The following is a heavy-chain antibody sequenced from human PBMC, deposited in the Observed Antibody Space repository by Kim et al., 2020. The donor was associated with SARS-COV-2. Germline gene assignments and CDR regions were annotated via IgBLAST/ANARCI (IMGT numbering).Heavy chain of an antibody. J-gene: IGHJ4*02. Sequence: ASVKVSCEASGYSFIGFYIHWVRQAPGQGLEWMGRMNPNTGGTKIAQKFLGRVTMTRDTSINTAYMEVSSLRSDDTAVYYCARDLGSRGGNANATFWGQGTLVTVSS. CDR1: GYSFIGFY. V-gene: IGHV1-2*06. CDR2: MNPNTGGT. CDR3: ARDLGSRGGNANATF. D-gene: IGHD2-15*01.